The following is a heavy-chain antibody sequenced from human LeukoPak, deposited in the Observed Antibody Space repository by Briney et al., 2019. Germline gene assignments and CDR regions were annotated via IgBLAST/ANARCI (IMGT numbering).Heavy chain of an antibody. J-gene: IGHJ4*02. CDR3: AREGGPYRPLDY. Sequence: PSETLSLTCAVSGGSISNTDHWNWVRQPPGKGLEWIGEVNLQGSTNYNPSLMGRVAISVDTSENHISLQLTSVTAADTAVYYCAREGGPYRPLDYSGQGTLVTVSS. V-gene: IGHV4-4*02. CDR1: GGSISNTDH. CDR2: VNLQGST.